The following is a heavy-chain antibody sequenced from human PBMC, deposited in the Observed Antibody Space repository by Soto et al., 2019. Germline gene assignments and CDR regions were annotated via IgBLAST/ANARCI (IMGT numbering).Heavy chain of an antibody. Sequence: QLQLVESGGGVVQRGRSLRLSCAASGFNVSAYGMHWVRQAPGTGLELVALLSFDASKKYYADSVKGRFTISRDTSRNTLYLQMNSLRVEDTAVYYCTVGVADWGQGTRVTVSS. CDR3: TVGVAD. CDR1: GFNVSAYG. V-gene: IGHV3-30*03. D-gene: IGHD1-26*01. CDR2: LSFDASKK. J-gene: IGHJ4*02.